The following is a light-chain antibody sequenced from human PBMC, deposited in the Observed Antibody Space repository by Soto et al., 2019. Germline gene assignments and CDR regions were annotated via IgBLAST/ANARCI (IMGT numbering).Light chain of an antibody. Sequence: ETVMTQSPVALSVYPGDTATLSCRASQRVSNHFAWYQQKPGQAPRLLIYDASNRATGIPARFSGSGSGTDFTLTISRLEPEDFAVYYCQQRTNWPITFGQGTRLEIK. V-gene: IGKV3-11*01. J-gene: IGKJ5*01. CDR2: DAS. CDR3: QQRTNWPIT. CDR1: QRVSNH.